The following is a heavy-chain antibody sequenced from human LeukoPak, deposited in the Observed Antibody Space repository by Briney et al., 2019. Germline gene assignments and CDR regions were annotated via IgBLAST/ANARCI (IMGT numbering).Heavy chain of an antibody. CDR2: IYHSGST. V-gene: IGHV4-4*02. D-gene: IGHD3-22*01. J-gene: IGHJ6*02. CDR1: GGSISSNNW. CDR3: ARDAGNHYDSSGYYYSGGMDV. Sequence: SETLSLTCAVSGGSISSNNWWSWVRQPPGKGLEWIGEIYHSGSTNYNPSLKSRVTISVDKSKNQFSLKLSSVTAADTAVYYCARDAGNHYDSSGYYYSGGMDVWGQGTTVTVSS.